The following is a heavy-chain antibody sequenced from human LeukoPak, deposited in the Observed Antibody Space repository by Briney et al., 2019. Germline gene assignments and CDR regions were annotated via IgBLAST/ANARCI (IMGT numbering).Heavy chain of an antibody. CDR1: GFTFSSYA. CDR3: AKDRPNYYDSSGHYYRRDGDY. J-gene: IGHJ4*02. V-gene: IGHV3-23*01. D-gene: IGHD3-22*01. Sequence: GGSLRLPCAASGFTFSSYAMSWVRQAPGKGLEWVSGVSGSGGYTYYAGSVKGRFTISRDNSKNTLYLQMNSLRAEDTAIYYCAKDRPNYYDSSGHYYRRDGDYWGQGTLVTVSS. CDR2: VSGSGGYT.